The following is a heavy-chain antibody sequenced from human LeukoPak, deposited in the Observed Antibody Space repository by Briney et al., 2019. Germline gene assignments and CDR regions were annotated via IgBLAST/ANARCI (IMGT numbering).Heavy chain of an antibody. J-gene: IGHJ4*02. CDR3: SRDATGDH. Sequence: GGSLRLSCSMSGFTLSHYAMSWVRQAPGKGLEWVSTIGGGGGSTDYTDSVKGRFTISRDNSKNTLYLQMNSLGAEDTAVYYCSRDATGDHWGQGTLVSVSS. CDR2: IGGGGGST. V-gene: IGHV3-23*01. CDR1: GFTLSHYA.